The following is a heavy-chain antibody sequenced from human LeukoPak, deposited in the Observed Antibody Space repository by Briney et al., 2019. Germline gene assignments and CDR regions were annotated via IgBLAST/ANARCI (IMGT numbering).Heavy chain of an antibody. CDR3: ASSSSPGRSSHLRY. D-gene: IGHD5-12*01. V-gene: IGHV1-69*05. Sequence: SVKVSCKASGGTFSSCAISWVRQAPGQGLEWMGGIIPIFGTANYAQKFQGRVTITTDESTSTAYMELSSLRSEDTAVYYCASSSSPGRSSHLRYWGQGTLVTVSS. CDR2: IIPIFGTA. CDR1: GGTFSSCA. J-gene: IGHJ4*02.